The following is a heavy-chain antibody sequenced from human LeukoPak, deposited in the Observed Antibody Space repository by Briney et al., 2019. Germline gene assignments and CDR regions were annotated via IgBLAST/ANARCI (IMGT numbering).Heavy chain of an antibody. V-gene: IGHV3-21*01. J-gene: IGHJ6*01. CDR3: AELGITMIGGV. D-gene: IGHD3-10*02. Sequence: PGGSLSLSCAPSGFTFSIYCMKWVRQAPGRWLGWVSSISSSGSNIYYADSMKGRSTISRDKAKNSLYLQMNSLRAEDTAVYYCAELGITMIGGVWGKGTTATTSS. CDR1: GFTFSIYC. CDR2: ISSSGSNI.